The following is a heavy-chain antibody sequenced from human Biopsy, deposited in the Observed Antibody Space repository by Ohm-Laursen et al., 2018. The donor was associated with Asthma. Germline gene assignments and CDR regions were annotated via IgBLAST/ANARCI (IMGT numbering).Heavy chain of an antibody. CDR3: ARNRPGYNYGPFED. CDR1: GASITTSPSY. Sequence: PSQTLSLTCTVSGASITTSPSYWSWLRLLPGKGLEWIGCIYYSGETFFNPSLKNPLFMSLDSSKNQFSLKMTSVTVADTAVDFCARNRPGYNYGPFEDWGQGTLVTVSS. CDR2: IYYSGET. D-gene: IGHD5-18*01. V-gene: IGHV4-31*01. J-gene: IGHJ4*02.